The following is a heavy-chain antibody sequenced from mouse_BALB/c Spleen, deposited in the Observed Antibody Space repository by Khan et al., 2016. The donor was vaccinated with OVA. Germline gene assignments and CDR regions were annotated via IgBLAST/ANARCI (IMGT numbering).Heavy chain of an antibody. CDR1: GFTFSSYG. Sequence: EVQVVESGGDLVQPGGSRKLSCAASGFTFSSYGMHWVRQAPEKGLEWVAYISGDSNTIYYADTVKGRFTISRDNPRNTLFLQMTSLMSEDTAMDYCATSYFYGYYFDYWGRGTTLTVSS. CDR2: ISGDSNTI. D-gene: IGHD1-1*01. CDR3: ATSYFYGYYFDY. V-gene: IGHV5-17*02. J-gene: IGHJ2*01.